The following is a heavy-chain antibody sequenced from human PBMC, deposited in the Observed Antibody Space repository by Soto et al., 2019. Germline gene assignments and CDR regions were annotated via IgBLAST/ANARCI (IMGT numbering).Heavy chain of an antibody. Sequence: SETLSLTCTVSGGSLSSGYYYWSWIRQPPGKGLEWIGYIYYSGSTYYNPSLKSRVTISVDTSKNQFSLKLSSVTAADTAVYYCARATIFGVATTVYYYYGMDVWGQGTTVTVSS. CDR2: IYYSGST. CDR3: ARATIFGVATTVYYYYGMDV. J-gene: IGHJ6*02. CDR1: GGSLSSGYYY. D-gene: IGHD3-3*01. V-gene: IGHV4-30-4*01.